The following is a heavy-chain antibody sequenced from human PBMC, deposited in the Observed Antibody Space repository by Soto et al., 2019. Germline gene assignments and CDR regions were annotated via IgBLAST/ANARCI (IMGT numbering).Heavy chain of an antibody. V-gene: IGHV3-73*01. CDR2: IRSKPNSYAT. CDR3: TRTTAQFQLLSPPV. CDR1: GFSFSGSA. D-gene: IGHD2-2*01. J-gene: IGHJ6*02. Sequence: PGGSLRLSCAASGFSFSGSAMHWVRQASGKGLEWVGRIRSKPNSYATSYAASVKGRFTISRDDSKNTAYLRMNSLKTEDTAVYYCTRTTAQFQLLSPPVWGQGTTVTVSS.